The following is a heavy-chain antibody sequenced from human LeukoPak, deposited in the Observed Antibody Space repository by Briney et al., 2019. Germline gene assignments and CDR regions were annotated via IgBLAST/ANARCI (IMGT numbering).Heavy chain of an antibody. Sequence: GGSLRLSCAASGFTFSSYGMHWVRQAPGKGLEWVAVIWYDGSNKYYADSVKGRFTISRDNSKNTLYLQMNSLRAEDTAVYYCARGGTYCSGGICYSLDYWGQGTLVTVSS. CDR2: IWYDGSNK. V-gene: IGHV3-33*01. D-gene: IGHD2-15*01. CDR3: ARGGTYCSGGICYSLDY. J-gene: IGHJ4*02. CDR1: GFTFSSYG.